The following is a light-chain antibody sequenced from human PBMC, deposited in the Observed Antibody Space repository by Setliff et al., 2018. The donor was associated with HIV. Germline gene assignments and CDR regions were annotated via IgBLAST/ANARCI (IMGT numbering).Light chain of an antibody. J-gene: IGLJ3*02. Sequence: QSGLTQPASVSGSPGQSITISCTGTSGDIGSYNLVSWYQQHPGRAPKLMIYDVSDRPSGVSNRFSGSKSGNTASLTISGLQAEDEADYYCTSYTSRGTVVFGGGTKVTVL. V-gene: IGLV2-14*02. CDR2: DVS. CDR3: TSYTSRGTVV. CDR1: SGDIGSYNL.